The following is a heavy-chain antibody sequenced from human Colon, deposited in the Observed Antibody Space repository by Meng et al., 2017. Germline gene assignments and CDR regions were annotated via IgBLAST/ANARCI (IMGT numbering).Heavy chain of an antibody. J-gene: IGHJ5*02. CDR1: GFTFNNFG. CDR3: ARDGGSGWNFAH. Sequence: GESLKISCAASGFTFNNFGMHWVRQAPGKGLEWLAVVSYDGSSQYYGDSVKGRFTISRDNSKNTVSLQMNSLTSEDTAVYYCARDGGSGWNFAHWGQGTLVTV. CDR2: VSYDGSSQ. V-gene: IGHV3-30*01. D-gene: IGHD6-25*01.